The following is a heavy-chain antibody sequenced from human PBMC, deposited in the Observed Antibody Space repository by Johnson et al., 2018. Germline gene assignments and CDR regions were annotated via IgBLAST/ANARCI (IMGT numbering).Heavy chain of an antibody. V-gene: IGHV3-33*01. CDR1: GFPFSAFG. CDR2: IWFDGRYK. Sequence: VQLVETGGGVVQPEKSLRLSCAASGFPFSAFGLNWVRQAPGKGLEWVAVIWFDGRYKDYAASVKGRFTIARDNSNNTFYLQMNSLRVEDTAVYYCARETIPEDRGHYYYGMDVWGRGTTVVVSS. J-gene: IGHJ6*02. CDR3: ARETIPEDRGHYYYGMDV. D-gene: IGHD2-2*02.